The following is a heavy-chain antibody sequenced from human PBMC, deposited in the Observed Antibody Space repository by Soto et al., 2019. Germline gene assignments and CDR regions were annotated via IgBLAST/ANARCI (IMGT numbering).Heavy chain of an antibody. CDR2: VNQDGGEK. D-gene: IGHD3-10*01. V-gene: IGHV3-7*01. Sequence: EVQLVESGGGLVQPGGSPRLSCAASGFTFSSYWMSWVRQAPGKGLEWVANVNQDGGEKFYVGSVKGRFTISRDNAMNSLYRQMNSLRAEDTAVYYCARGRPVPYWGQGTLVTVSS. J-gene: IGHJ4*02. CDR1: GFTFSSYW. CDR3: ARGRPVPY.